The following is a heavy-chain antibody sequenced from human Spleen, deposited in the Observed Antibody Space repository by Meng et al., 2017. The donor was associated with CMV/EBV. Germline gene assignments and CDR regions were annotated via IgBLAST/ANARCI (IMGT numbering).Heavy chain of an antibody. V-gene: IGHV5-51*01. CDR3: ARDGGGY. J-gene: IGHJ4*02. Sequence: LEISCKASGYSFTNYWVGWVRQMPGKGLEWMGLIYGGDSETRYSPSFQGQLTISDDKYISTAYLQWNRLKASDTAMYYCARDGGGYWGQGPLVTVSS. CDR1: GYSFTNYW. CDR2: IYGGDSET. D-gene: IGHD3-16*01.